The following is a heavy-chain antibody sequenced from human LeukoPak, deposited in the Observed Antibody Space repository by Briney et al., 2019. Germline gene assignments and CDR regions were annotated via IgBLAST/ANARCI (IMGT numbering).Heavy chain of an antibody. CDR2: ISDDGSNK. CDR3: ARETVAGDAFDI. D-gene: IGHD6-19*01. V-gene: IGHV3-30*04. CDR1: GFTFSSSA. Sequence: PGRSLRLSCAASGFTFSSSALHWVRQAPGKGLEWVSVISDDGSNKYYADSVKGRFTISRDNSKNTLYLQMNSLRGEDTAVYYCARETVAGDAFDIWGQGTMVTVSS. J-gene: IGHJ3*02.